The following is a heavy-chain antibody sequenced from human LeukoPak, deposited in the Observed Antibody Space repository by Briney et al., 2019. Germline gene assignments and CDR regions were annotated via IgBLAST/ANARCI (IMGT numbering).Heavy chain of an antibody. CDR2: IWYDGSDK. CDR1: GFTVSSNY. V-gene: IGHV3-33*08. D-gene: IGHD3-16*01. J-gene: IGHJ4*02. CDR3: ARDRVLHYFDY. Sequence: PGGSLRLSCAASGFTVSSNYMSWVRQAPGKGLEWVAVIWYDGSDKYYADSVKGRFTISRDNSKNTLYLQMTSLRADDTAVYYCARDRVLHYFDYWGQGALVTVSS.